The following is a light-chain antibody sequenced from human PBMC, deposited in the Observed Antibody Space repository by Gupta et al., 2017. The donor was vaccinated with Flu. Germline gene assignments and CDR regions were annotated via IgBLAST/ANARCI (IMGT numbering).Light chain of an antibody. J-gene: IGLJ3*02. CDR3: SSYTRRTTAIIAWV. CDR1: SSDIGGYNR. V-gene: IGLV2-14*01. CDR2: EVS. Sequence: QSALTQPASVSGSLGQSITISCTGTSSDIGGYNRVSWYQQHPGKAPKLRIYEVSNRPSGLSDRFSGSRSGNTASLTISGLQADDEADYDCSSYTRRTTAIIAWVFGGGTRLTVL.